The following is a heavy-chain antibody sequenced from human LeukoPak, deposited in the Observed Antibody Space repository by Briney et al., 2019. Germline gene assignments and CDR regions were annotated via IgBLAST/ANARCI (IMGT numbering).Heavy chain of an antibody. V-gene: IGHV3-43*02. CDR2: INENGDIA. Sequence: GGSLRLSCAASGFTFDDYVMHWGRQGPGKSLEWVSLINENGDIAYYGDSVRGRFTVSRDNAKNSLYLQMNSLKTEDTALYYCAKARWEPNFDYWGQGTLVTVSS. J-gene: IGHJ4*02. CDR1: GFTFDDYV. D-gene: IGHD1-26*01. CDR3: AKARWEPNFDY.